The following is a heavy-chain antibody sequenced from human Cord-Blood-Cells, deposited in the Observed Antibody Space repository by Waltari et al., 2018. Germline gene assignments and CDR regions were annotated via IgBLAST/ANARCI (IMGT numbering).Heavy chain of an antibody. Sequence: EVQLVESGGGLVQPGGSLRLSCAASGFTFSSYWMSWVRQAPGKGLEWVANIKQDGSEKYYVDSVKGRFTISRDNAKNSLYLQMNSLRAEDTAVYYCAREEGMPYSSSPDAFDIWGQGTMVTVSS. V-gene: IGHV3-7*01. D-gene: IGHD6-13*01. CDR3: AREEGMPYSSSPDAFDI. J-gene: IGHJ3*02. CDR1: GFTFSSYW. CDR2: IKQDGSEK.